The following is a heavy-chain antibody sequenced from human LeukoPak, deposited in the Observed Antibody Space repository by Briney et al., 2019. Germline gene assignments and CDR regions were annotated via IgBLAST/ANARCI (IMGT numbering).Heavy chain of an antibody. V-gene: IGHV5-51*01. CDR3: ARRVGARTGYNWFDP. CDR2: IYPGDSDT. J-gene: IGHJ5*02. Sequence: GESLKISCKGSGYSFTSYWIGWVRQMPGKGLEWMGIIYPGDSDTRYSPSFQGQVTISADKSIGTAYLQWSSLKASDTAMYYCARRVGARTGYNWFDPWGQGTLVTVSS. D-gene: IGHD1-26*01. CDR1: GYSFTSYW.